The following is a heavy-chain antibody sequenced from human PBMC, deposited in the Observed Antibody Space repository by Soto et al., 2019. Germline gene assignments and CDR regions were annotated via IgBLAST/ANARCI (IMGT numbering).Heavy chain of an antibody. J-gene: IGHJ3*02. CDR1: GYTLTELS. V-gene: IGHV1-24*01. D-gene: IGHD6-19*01. CDR3: ATDLSSGWSGEWAFDI. CDR2: FDPEDGET. Sequence: QVQLVQSGAEVKKPGASVKVSCKVSGYTLTELSMHWVRQAPGKGLEWMGGFDPEDGETIYAQKFQGRVTMTEDTYTDTAYMELSSLRSEDTAVYYCATDLSSGWSGEWAFDIWGQGTMVTVSS.